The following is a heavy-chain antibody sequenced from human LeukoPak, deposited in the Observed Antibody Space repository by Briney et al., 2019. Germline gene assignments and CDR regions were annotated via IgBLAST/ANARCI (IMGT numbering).Heavy chain of an antibody. V-gene: IGHV3-74*01. J-gene: IGHJ4*02. CDR1: GFTFSSYW. CDR2: INSDGSST. D-gene: IGHD6-19*01. Sequence: QSGGSLRLSCAASGFTFSSYWMHWVRQAPGKGLVWVSRINSDGSSTSYADSVKGRFTISRDNAKNTLYLQMNSLRVEDTAVYYCAKGSYSSGWYESDYWGQGTLVTVSS. CDR3: AKGSYSSGWYESDY.